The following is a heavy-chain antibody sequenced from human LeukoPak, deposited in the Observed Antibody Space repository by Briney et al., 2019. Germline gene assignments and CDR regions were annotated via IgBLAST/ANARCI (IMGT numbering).Heavy chain of an antibody. CDR1: GGSFSGYY. CDR3: ARRWWYSSSPYFDY. Sequence: SETLSLTCAVYGGSFSGYYWSWIRQPPGKGLEWIGEINHSGSTNYNPSLKSRVTISVDTSKNQFSLKLSSVTAADTAVYYCARRWWYSSSPYFDYWGQGTLVTVSS. D-gene: IGHD6-6*01. CDR2: INHSGST. V-gene: IGHV4-34*01. J-gene: IGHJ4*02.